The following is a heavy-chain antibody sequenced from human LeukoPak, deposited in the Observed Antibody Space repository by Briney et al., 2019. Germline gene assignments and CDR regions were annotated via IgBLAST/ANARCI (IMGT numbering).Heavy chain of an antibody. CDR3: VSGYCSSTTCYRGAY. Sequence: GGSLRLSCAASGFTFSSYTMNWVRQSPGKGLLWVSRISDDGSSANYADSVQGRFTISRDNAKNTVYLQMHSLRAEDTAVYYCVSGYCSSTTCYRGAYWGQGTLVTVSS. CDR1: GFTFSSYT. CDR2: ISDDGSSA. D-gene: IGHD2-2*03. J-gene: IGHJ4*02. V-gene: IGHV3-74*01.